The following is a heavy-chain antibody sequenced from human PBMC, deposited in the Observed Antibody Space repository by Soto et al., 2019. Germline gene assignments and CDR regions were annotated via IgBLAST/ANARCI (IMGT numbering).Heavy chain of an antibody. V-gene: IGHV3-33*01. CDR3: ARCKQKVIHCAMDV. J-gene: IGHJ6*02. CDR2: INYDGSSK. CDR1: GVSFSAYD. Sequence: VHLVESGGGAVQAGRPLTFSCATSGVSFSAYDMHWVRQAPGKGLGWVAFINYDGSSKFYGDSVKGRFTVSRDNSKNTLSLQLNSLRGEDTATYYCARCKQKVIHCAMDVWGQGATVTV. D-gene: IGHD2-21*01.